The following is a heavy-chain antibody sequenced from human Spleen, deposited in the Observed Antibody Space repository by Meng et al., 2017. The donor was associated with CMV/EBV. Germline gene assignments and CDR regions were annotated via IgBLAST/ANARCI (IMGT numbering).Heavy chain of an antibody. V-gene: IGHV4-30-4*08. CDR1: GGSISSGDYY. CDR3: ARVRGSVSVWGSYRTFDY. CDR2: IYYSGST. J-gene: IGHJ4*02. Sequence: QVQLQESCPGLVKPSQTLSPTCTGSGGSISSGDYYWSWIRQPPGKGLEWIGYIYYSGSTYYNPSLKSRVTISVDTSKNQFSLKLSSVTAADTAVYYCARVRGSVSVWGSYRTFDYWGQGTLVTVPS. D-gene: IGHD3-16*02.